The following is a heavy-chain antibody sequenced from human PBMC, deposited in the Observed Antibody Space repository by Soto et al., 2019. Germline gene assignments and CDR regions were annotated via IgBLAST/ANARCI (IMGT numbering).Heavy chain of an antibody. CDR1: GDSVSSNSAA. D-gene: IGHD2-15*01. CDR2: TYYRSKWYN. V-gene: IGHV6-1*01. J-gene: IGHJ6*02. Sequence: SQTLSLTCAISGDSVSSNSAAWNWIRQSPSRGLEWLGRTYYRSKWYNDYAVSVKSRITINPDTSKNQFPLQLNSVTPEDTAVYYCARARMRLPLHYYYYGMDVWGQGTTVTVS. CDR3: ARARMRLPLHYYYYGMDV.